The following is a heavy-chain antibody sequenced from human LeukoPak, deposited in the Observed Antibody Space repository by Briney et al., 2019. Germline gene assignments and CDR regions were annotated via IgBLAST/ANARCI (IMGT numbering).Heavy chain of an antibody. CDR3: AKDRGYFDY. J-gene: IGHJ4*02. Sequence: GRSLRLSCAASGFTFSSYGMHWVRQAPGKGLEWVAVIWYDGSNKYYADSVKGRFTISRDNSKNTLYLQMNSLRAEATAVYYCAKDRGYFDYWGQGTLVTVSS. CDR1: GFTFSSYG. D-gene: IGHD3-10*01. CDR2: IWYDGSNK. V-gene: IGHV3-33*06.